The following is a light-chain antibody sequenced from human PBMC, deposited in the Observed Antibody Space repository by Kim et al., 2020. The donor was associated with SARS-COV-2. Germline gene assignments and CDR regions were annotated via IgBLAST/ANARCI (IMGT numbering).Light chain of an antibody. CDR1: QSISNY. CDR2: AAS. Sequence: ESVGDRVTITCRASQSISNYLNWYQQKPGKAPKLLIYAASSLQSGVPSRFSGSGSGTEFTLTISSLQREDFATYYCQQSYRTPYTSGQGTKLEI. V-gene: IGKV1-39*01. J-gene: IGKJ2*01. CDR3: QQSYRTPYT.